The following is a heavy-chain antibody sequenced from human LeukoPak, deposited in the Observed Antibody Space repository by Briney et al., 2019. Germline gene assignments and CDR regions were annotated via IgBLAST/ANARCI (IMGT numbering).Heavy chain of an antibody. Sequence: GGSLRLSCAASGFTVSDNYMTWVRQAPGKGLEWVSGIYSGGSTYYADSVKGRFSISRHNSNNTPYLQMNSLRAEDTAVYYCARGGYSSSWYFDYWGQGTLVTVSS. CDR3: ARGGYSSSWYFDY. V-gene: IGHV3-53*04. CDR1: GFTVSDNY. D-gene: IGHD6-13*01. J-gene: IGHJ4*02. CDR2: IYSGGST.